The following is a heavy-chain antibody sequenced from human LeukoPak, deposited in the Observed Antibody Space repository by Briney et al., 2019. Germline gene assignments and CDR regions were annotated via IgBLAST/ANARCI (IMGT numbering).Heavy chain of an antibody. CDR3: ASWGAGGNS. CDR2: INPDGSGK. CDR1: GFTFSSYE. J-gene: IGHJ4*02. V-gene: IGHV3-7*01. Sequence: GGSLRLSCAASGFTFSSYEMNWVRQAPGKGLEWVANINPDGSGKRYVDSVKGRFTIARDNADNSLSLQMNSLRAEDTAVYYCASWGAGGNSWGQGTLVTVSS. D-gene: IGHD3-16*01.